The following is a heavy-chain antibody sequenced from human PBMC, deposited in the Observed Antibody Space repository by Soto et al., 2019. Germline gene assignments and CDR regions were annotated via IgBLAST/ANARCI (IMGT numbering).Heavy chain of an antibody. D-gene: IGHD4-17*01. CDR2: INPNSGGT. J-gene: IGHJ3*02. V-gene: IGHV1-2*04. CDR3: ARVTSISGAVTEDAFDI. Sequence: ASVKVSCKASGYTFTGYYMHWVRQAPGQGLEWMGWINPNSGGTNYAQKFQGWVTMTRDTSISTAYMELSRLRSDDTAVYYCARVTSISGAVTEDAFDIWGQGKMVTVSS. CDR1: GYTFTGYY.